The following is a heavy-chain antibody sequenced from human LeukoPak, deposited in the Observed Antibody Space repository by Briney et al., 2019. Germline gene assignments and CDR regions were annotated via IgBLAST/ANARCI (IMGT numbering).Heavy chain of an antibody. CDR3: ARDYKYDFDN. D-gene: IGHD5-24*01. CDR2: VGISSGNT. CDR1: GFSFSHYS. Sequence: GGSLRLSCAASGFSFSHYSMNWVRQAPGKGLEWISYVGISSGNTKYADSVKGRFTISGDKAKNSLYLQMNSLRVEDTAVYYCARDYKYDFDNWGQGTLVTVSS. J-gene: IGHJ4*02. V-gene: IGHV3-48*01.